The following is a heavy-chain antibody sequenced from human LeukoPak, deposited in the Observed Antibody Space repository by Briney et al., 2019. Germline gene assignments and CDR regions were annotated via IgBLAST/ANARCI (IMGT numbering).Heavy chain of an antibody. CDR2: INPSGGTT. CDR1: GYTFTSYY. Sequence: ASVKVSCKASGYTFTSYYMHWVRQAPGQGLDWMEIINPSGGTTTYAQKFQGRVSMTRDTSTSTVYMEMSSLRSEDTAVYYCARDIAVAALVLDYWGQGTLVTVSS. D-gene: IGHD6-19*01. CDR3: ARDIAVAALVLDY. J-gene: IGHJ4*02. V-gene: IGHV1-46*01.